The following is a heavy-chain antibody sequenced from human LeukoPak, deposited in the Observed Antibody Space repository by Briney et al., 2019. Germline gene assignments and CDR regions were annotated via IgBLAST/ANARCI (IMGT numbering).Heavy chain of an antibody. Sequence: SETLSLTCTVSGGSISSYYWSWLRQPPGKGLEWIGYIYYSGSTNYNPSLKSRVTISVDTSKNQFSLKLSSVTAADTAVYYCARHINVRGRRFDPWGQGTLVTVSS. CDR3: ARHINVRGRRFDP. CDR2: IYYSGST. J-gene: IGHJ5*02. D-gene: IGHD2-15*01. V-gene: IGHV4-59*08. CDR1: GGSISSYY.